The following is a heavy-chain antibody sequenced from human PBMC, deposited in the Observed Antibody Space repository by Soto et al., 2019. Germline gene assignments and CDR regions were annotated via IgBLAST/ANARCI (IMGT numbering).Heavy chain of an antibody. CDR2: IWYDGSNI. Sequence: GGSLRLSCASSGFTFSSFGMHWVRQAPGKGLEWVAVIWYDGSNIHYADSVKGRFTISRDNSRNTLYLQMNSLRAEDTAVYYCARGRYDYSNYYFDYCGQGTLVTVSS. J-gene: IGHJ4*02. D-gene: IGHD4-4*01. CDR1: GFTFSSFG. CDR3: ARGRYDYSNYYFDY. V-gene: IGHV3-33*01.